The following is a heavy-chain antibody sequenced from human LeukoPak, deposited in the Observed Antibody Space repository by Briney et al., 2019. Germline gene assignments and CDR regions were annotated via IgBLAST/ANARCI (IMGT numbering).Heavy chain of an antibody. CDR1: GYIFTAYD. V-gene: IGHV1-2*06. J-gene: IGHJ3*02. Sequence: ASVKVSCKASGYIFTAYDLHWVRQAPGQGLEWMGRIIPNSGATNYAQNFQGRVTPTRDTSISTACMELSRLSPDDTAVYYCARGISGGFDIWGQGTMVTVSS. CDR2: IIPNSGAT. D-gene: IGHD2-21*01. CDR3: ARGISGGFDI.